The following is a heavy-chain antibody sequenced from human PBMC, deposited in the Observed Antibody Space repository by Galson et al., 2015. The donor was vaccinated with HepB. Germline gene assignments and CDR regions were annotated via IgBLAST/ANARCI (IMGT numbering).Heavy chain of an antibody. V-gene: IGHV1-8*01. J-gene: IGHJ4*02. CDR2: MNPNSGNT. CDR1: GYTFTSYD. Sequence: SVKVSCKASGYTFTSYDINWVRQATGQGLEWMGWMNPNSGNTGYAQKFQDRVTMTRNTSISTAYMELSSLRSEDTAVYYCARGLLEHSSGWYGLWGQGTLVTVSS. CDR3: ARGLLEHSSGWYGL. D-gene: IGHD6-19*01.